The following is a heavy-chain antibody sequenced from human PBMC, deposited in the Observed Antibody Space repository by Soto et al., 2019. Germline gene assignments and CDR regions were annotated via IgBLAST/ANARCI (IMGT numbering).Heavy chain of an antibody. CDR2: INAGNGNT. CDR1: GYTFTSYA. J-gene: IGHJ5*02. D-gene: IGHD1-26*01. CDR3: ASVYSGTKVGSWFDP. Sequence: GASVKVSCKASGYTFTSYAMHWVRQAPGQRLEWMGWINAGNGNTKYSQKFQGRVTITRDTSASTAYMELSSLRSEDTAVYYCASVYSGTKVGSWFDPWGQGTLVTVSS. V-gene: IGHV1-3*01.